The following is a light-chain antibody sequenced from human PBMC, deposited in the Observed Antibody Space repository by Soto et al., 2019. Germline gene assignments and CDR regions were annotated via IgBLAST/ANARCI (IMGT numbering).Light chain of an antibody. CDR1: SFNIEKNF. V-gene: IGLV1-47*01. Sequence: QSVLTQPPSASGTPGQRVTISCSGSSFNIEKNFVYWYQQLPGTAPKLLIYMNSRRPSGVSDRFSGSKSGTSASLVISGLRSEDEADYFCAAWDVTLSGEVFGGGTKLTVL. J-gene: IGLJ2*01. CDR2: MNS. CDR3: AAWDVTLSGEV.